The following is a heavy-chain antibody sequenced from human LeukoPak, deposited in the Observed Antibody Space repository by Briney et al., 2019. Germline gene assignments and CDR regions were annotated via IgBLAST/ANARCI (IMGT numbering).Heavy chain of an antibody. Sequence: SETLSLTCAVYGGSFSGYYWSWIRQPPGKGLEWIGEINHSGSTNYKSSLKSRVTISVDTSKNQFSLKLSSVTAADTAVYYCARTTEGGYSYGYFYYYYMDVRGKGTTVTISS. J-gene: IGHJ6*03. D-gene: IGHD5-18*01. V-gene: IGHV4-34*01. CDR2: INHSGST. CDR1: GGSFSGYY. CDR3: ARTTEGGYSYGYFYYYYMDV.